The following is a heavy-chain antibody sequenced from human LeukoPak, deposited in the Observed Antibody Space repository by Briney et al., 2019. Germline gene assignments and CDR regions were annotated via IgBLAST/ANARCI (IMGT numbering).Heavy chain of an antibody. V-gene: IGHV4-4*02. CDR3: ARELAVTGTIDY. Sequence: SETLSLTCAVSGDSVSSSNWWSWVRQPPGKGLEWSGEIYHSGSANYNPSLGSRVTISVDKSKNKFSLKLRSVAAADTAVYYCARELAVTGTIDYWGQGTLVTVSS. D-gene: IGHD6-19*01. CDR2: IYHSGSA. CDR1: GDSVSSSNW. J-gene: IGHJ4*02.